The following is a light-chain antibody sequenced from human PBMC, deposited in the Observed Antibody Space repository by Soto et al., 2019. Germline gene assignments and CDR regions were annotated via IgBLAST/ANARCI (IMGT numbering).Light chain of an antibody. J-gene: IGLJ2*01. CDR1: SGHISYA. Sequence: QPVLTQSTSASASLGASVKLTCTLSSGHISYAIAGHQQQPEKGPRYLMKLDSDGSHTKGDAIPDRFSGSSSGAERSLTISRLQSEEEADYYCQTWGTGIHVVFGGGTKLTVL. V-gene: IGLV4-69*01. CDR2: LDSDGSH. CDR3: QTWGTGIHVV.